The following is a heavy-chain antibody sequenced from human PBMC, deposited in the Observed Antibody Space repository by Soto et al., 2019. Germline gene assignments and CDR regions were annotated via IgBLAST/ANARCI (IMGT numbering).Heavy chain of an antibody. J-gene: IGHJ4*02. V-gene: IGHV4-4*02. CDR3: ASRDPGTSFDY. D-gene: IGHD1-7*01. Sequence: SETLSLTCAVSGGSFTSNNWWTWVRQPPGQGLEWIGEIYRTGSTNYNPSLKSRVTISLDKSENQFSLKVTSLTAADTAVYYCASRDPGTSFDYWGQGTLVTVSS. CDR2: IYRTGST. CDR1: GGSFTSNNW.